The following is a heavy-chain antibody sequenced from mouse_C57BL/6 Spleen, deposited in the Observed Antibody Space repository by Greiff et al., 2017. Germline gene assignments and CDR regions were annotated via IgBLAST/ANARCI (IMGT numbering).Heavy chain of an antibody. J-gene: IGHJ4*01. CDR1: GYTFTSYW. Sequence: QVQLQQPGAELVKPGASVKLSCKASGYTFTSYWMHWVKQRPGQGLEWIGMIHPNSGSTNYNEKFKSKATLTVDKSSSTAYMQLSSLTSEDSAVYDCARHYYGSSHEAMDYWGQGTSVTVSS. CDR3: ARHYYGSSHEAMDY. D-gene: IGHD1-1*01. CDR2: IHPNSGST. V-gene: IGHV1-64*01.